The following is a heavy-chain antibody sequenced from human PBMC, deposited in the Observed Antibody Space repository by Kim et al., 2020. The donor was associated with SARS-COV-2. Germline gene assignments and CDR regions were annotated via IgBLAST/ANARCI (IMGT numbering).Heavy chain of an antibody. D-gene: IGHD4-17*01. V-gene: IGHV4-59*13. CDR1: GGSISYYY. CDR3: ARGTTSPGKAFVI. CDR2: IYYSGST. J-gene: IGHJ3*02. Sequence: SETLSLTCTVSGGSISYYYWSWIRQPPGKGLEWIGYIYYSGSTYYNPSLKSRVTISVDTSKNQFSLKLSSVTAADTAVYYCARGTTSPGKAFVIWGQGT.